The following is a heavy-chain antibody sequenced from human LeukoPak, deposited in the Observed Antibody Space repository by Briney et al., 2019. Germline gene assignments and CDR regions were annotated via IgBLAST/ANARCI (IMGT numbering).Heavy chain of an antibody. V-gene: IGHV5-51*01. J-gene: IGHJ4*02. D-gene: IGHD7-27*01. CDR1: GYSFTSYW. Sequence: GESLKISRKGSGYSFTSYWIGWVRQMPGQGLEWMGIIYPGEYDSIYSRFFQGQVTISASKFISTAYLPWNHLKGSDPAMYYCARANWGSRSHYFDYWGQGTLVTVSS. CDR3: ARANWGSRSHYFDY. CDR2: IYPGEYDS.